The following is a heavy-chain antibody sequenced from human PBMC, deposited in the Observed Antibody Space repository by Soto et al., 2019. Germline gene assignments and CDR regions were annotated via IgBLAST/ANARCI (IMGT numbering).Heavy chain of an antibody. Sequence: QVQLQESGPGLVKPSQTLSLTCTVSGGSISSGGYYWSWIRQHPGKGLEWIGYMYYSGSTYYNPSLKSRVTISVDTSKNQLSLKLSSVTAADTAVYYCARKGDGSVTFDYWGQGTLVTVSS. V-gene: IGHV4-31*03. D-gene: IGHD3-10*01. J-gene: IGHJ4*02. CDR3: ARKGDGSVTFDY. CDR2: MYYSGST. CDR1: GGSISSGGYY.